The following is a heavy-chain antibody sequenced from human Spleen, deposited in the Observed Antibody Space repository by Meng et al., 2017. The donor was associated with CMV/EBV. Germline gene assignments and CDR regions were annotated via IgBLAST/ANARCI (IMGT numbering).Heavy chain of an antibody. V-gene: IGHV4-39*01. CDR1: GGCISSSSYY. J-gene: IGHJ6*02. CDR3: ATNPPPRYDFWSGDYSRSRSYGVDV. D-gene: IGHD3-3*01. CDR2: VYYTGTS. Sequence: SETLSLTCTVSGGCISSSSYYWGWIRQPPGKGLEWIGSVYYTGTSFYNPSLKSRVTISVDTSKNQFSLNLNSVTAADTAVYYCATNPPPRYDFWSGDYSRSRSYGVDVWGQGKTVTVSS.